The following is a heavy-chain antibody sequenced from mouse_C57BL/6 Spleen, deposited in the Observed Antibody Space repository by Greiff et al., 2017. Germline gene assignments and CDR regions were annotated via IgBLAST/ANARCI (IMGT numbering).Heavy chain of an antibody. CDR3: TPSSAHWYFDV. V-gene: IGHV14-1*01. CDR2: IDPEDGDT. J-gene: IGHJ1*03. D-gene: IGHD1-1*01. CDR1: GFNIKDYY. Sequence: VQLQQSGAELVRPGASVKLSCTASGFNIKDYYMHWVKQRPEQGLEWIGRIDPEDGDTEYAPTFQGQATMTADTSSNTAYLQLSSLTAEDTAVYYCTPSSAHWYFDVWGTGTTVTVSS.